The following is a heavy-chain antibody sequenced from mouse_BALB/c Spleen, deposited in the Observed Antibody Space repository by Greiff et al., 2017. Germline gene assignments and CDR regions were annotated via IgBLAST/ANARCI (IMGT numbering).Heavy chain of an antibody. J-gene: IGHJ4*01. CDR3: ARKEGTTVVATDYYAMDY. CDR1: GYTFSSYW. Sequence: VQLQQSGAELMKPGASVKISCKATGYTFSSYWIEWVKQRPGHGLEWIGEILPGSGSTNYNEKFKGKATFTADTSSNTAYMQLSSLTSEDSAVYYCARKEGTTVVATDYYAMDYWGQGTSVTVSS. V-gene: IGHV1-9*01. CDR2: ILPGSGST. D-gene: IGHD1-1*01.